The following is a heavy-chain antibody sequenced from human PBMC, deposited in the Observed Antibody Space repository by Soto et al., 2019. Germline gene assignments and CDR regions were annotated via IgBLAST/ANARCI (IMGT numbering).Heavy chain of an antibody. V-gene: IGHV3-30*18. CDR2: ISYDGSNQ. J-gene: IGHJ4*02. CDR3: AKDQASGQGSFDS. Sequence: GGSLRLSCAASGFAFNIYGMHWVRQASDKGLEWVALISYDGSNQYYADSVKGRFTISRDNSKNTLFLQMNSLRADDTAVYYCAKDQASGQGSFDSWGQGTLVTVS. CDR1: GFAFNIYG.